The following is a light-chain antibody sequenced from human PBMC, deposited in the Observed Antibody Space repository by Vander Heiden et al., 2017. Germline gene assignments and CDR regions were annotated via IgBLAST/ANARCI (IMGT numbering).Light chain of an antibody. Sequence: DIVMTQSPLSLPVTPGEPASISCRSSQSLLHSNGYNYLDWYLQKPGQSPQLLIYLGSNRASGVPDRFSGSGSGTDFTLKISRVEAEDVGVYYCRQALQTPRVFGHGTKVDIK. V-gene: IGKV2-28*01. J-gene: IGKJ3*01. CDR2: LGS. CDR3: RQALQTPRV. CDR1: QSLLHSNGYNY.